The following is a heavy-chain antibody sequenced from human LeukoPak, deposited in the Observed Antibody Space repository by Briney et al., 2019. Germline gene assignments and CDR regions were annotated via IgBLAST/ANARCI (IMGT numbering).Heavy chain of an antibody. V-gene: IGHV3-11*01. CDR3: ASSIYCGGDCYSDWFDP. J-gene: IGHJ5*02. D-gene: IGHD2-21*02. Sequence: GGSLRLSCAASGFTFSDYYMSWIRQAPGKGLEWVSYISSSGSTIYYADSVKSRFTISRDNAKNSLYLQMNSMRAEETAVYYCASSIYCGGDCYSDWFDPWGQGTLVTVSS. CDR2: ISSSGSTI. CDR1: GFTFSDYY.